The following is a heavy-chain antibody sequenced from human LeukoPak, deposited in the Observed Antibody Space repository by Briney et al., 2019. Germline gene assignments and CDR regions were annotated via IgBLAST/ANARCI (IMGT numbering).Heavy chain of an antibody. D-gene: IGHD6-19*01. J-gene: IGHJ4*02. Sequence: GGSLRLSCAASGFTFSSYGMHWVRQAPGKGLEWVAVISYDGNNKYYADSVKGRFTISRDNSKNTLYLQMNSLRAEDTAVYYCAKDTEAVAGYFDYWGQGTLVTVSS. CDR1: GFTFSSYG. CDR3: AKDTEAVAGYFDY. V-gene: IGHV3-30*18. CDR2: ISYDGNNK.